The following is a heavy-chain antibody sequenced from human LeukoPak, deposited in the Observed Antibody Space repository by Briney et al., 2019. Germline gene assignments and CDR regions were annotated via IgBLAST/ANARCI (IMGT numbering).Heavy chain of an antibody. Sequence: GASVKVSCNASGYTFSNYGMSWVRQAPGQGLEWMGWISAYNGNTNYAQKLQGRVTMTTDTSTSTAYMELRSLRSDDTAVYYCARDGTISDYYYYMDVWGKGTTVTVSS. V-gene: IGHV1-18*01. J-gene: IGHJ6*03. CDR3: ARDGTISDYYYYMDV. D-gene: IGHD1-7*01. CDR2: ISAYNGNT. CDR1: GYTFSNYG.